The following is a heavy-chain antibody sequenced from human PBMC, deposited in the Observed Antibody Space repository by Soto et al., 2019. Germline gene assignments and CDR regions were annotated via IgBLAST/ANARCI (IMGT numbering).Heavy chain of an antibody. CDR3: ARDPRYGGNRP. CDR2: IIPILGIA. D-gene: IGHD4-17*01. Sequence: QVQLVQSGAEVKKPGSSVKVSCKASGGTFSSYIISWVRQAPGQGLEWMGRIIPILGIANYAQNFQGRVTITADKSTSTAYMELSSLRSEATAVYYCARDPRYGGNRPWGKGTLVTVSS. CDR1: GGTFSSYI. J-gene: IGHJ4*02. V-gene: IGHV1-69*08.